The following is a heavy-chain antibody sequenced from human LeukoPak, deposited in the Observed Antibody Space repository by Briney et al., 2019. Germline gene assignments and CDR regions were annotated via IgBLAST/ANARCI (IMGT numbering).Heavy chain of an antibody. CDR3: ARGTIAAAGYYYFDY. D-gene: IGHD6-13*01. CDR2: IKQDGSEK. CDR1: GFPFKGYW. J-gene: IGHJ4*02. V-gene: IGHV3-7*04. Sequence: PGGSLSLSFAASGFPFKGYWMTWVRQAPGKGLEWVANIKQDGSEKYYVDSVKGRFTISRDNAKNSLYLQMNSLRAEDTAVYYCARGTIAAAGYYYFDYWGQGTQVTVSS.